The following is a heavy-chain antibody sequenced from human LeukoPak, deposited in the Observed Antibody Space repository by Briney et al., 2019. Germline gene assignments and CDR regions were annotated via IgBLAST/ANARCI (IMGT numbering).Heavy chain of an antibody. J-gene: IGHJ6*03. CDR3: AGAFNYYYYMDV. V-gene: IGHV3-66*02. Sequence: PGGSLKLSCAASGFTVSSNYMSWVRQAPRKGLEWVSVIYSGGSTYYADSVKGRFTISRDNSKNTLYLQMNSLRAEDTAVYYCAGAFNYYYYMDVWGKGTTVTVSS. CDR2: IYSGGST. CDR1: GFTVSSNY.